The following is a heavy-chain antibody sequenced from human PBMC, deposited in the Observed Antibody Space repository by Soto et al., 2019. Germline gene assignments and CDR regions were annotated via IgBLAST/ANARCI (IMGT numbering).Heavy chain of an antibody. CDR2: ISYDGSNK. J-gene: IGHJ5*02. D-gene: IGHD3-22*01. V-gene: IGHV3-30*18. CDR3: AKVLYDSIPWFDP. CDR1: GFTFSSYG. Sequence: QVQLVESGGGVVQPGRSLRLSCAASGFTFSSYGMHWVRQAPGKGLEWVAVISYDGSNKYYADSVKGRLTISRDNSKNTLYLQINSLRAEDTDVYYCAKVLYDSIPWFDPWGQGTLVTVSS.